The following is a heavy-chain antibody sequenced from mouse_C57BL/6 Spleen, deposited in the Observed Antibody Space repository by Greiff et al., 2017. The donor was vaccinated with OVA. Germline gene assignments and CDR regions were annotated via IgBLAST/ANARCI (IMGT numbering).Heavy chain of an antibody. Sequence: DVHLVESGGGLVQSGRSLRLSCATSGFTFSDFYMEWVRQAPGKGLEWIAASRNKANDYTTEYSASVKGRFIVSRDTSQSILYLQMNALRAEDTAIYYCARGGNYGFDYYAMDYWGQGTSVTVSS. CDR3: ARGGNYGFDYYAMDY. CDR2: SRNKANDYTT. J-gene: IGHJ4*01. V-gene: IGHV7-1*01. D-gene: IGHD1-1*01. CDR1: GFTFSDFY.